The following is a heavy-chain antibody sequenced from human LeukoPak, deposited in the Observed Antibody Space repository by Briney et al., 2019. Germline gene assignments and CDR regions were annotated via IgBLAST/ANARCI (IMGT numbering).Heavy chain of an antibody. J-gene: IGHJ5*02. CDR2: SSWNSGSI. CDR1: GFTFDDYA. D-gene: IGHD6-13*01. Sequence: GGSLRLSCAASGFTFDDYAMHWVRQAAGKGLEGVSGSSWNSGSIGYADSVKGRFTISRDNAKNSLYLQMNSLRAEDTALYYCAKALGPSIAASGTTWFDPWAREPWSPSPQ. V-gene: IGHV3-9*01. CDR3: AKALGPSIAASGTTWFDP.